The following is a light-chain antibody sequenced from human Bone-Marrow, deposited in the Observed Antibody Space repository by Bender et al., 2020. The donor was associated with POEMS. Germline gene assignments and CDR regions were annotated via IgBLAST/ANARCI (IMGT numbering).Light chain of an antibody. CDR2: GNT. J-gene: IGLJ2*01. CDR1: SSNIGTGYD. Sequence: QSVLTQPPSVSGAPGQGVTISCTGSSSNIGTGYDVNWYQYLPGTAPKLLIYGNTHRPSGVPDRFSGSKSGTSASLAISGLQSEDEAHYYCSSYNSIGTLVLFGGGTKLDVL. V-gene: IGLV1-40*01. CDR3: SSYNSIGTLVL.